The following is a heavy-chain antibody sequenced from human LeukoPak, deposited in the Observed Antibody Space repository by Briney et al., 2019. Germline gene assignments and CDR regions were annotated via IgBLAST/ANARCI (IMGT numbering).Heavy chain of an antibody. V-gene: IGHV3-74*03. CDR2: INSDGYSI. J-gene: IGHJ5*01. CDR3: TRAGYSSGFDS. CDR1: GFTFSGYW. D-gene: IGHD6-19*01. Sequence: GGSLRLSCAASGFTFSGYWMHWVRHAPGKGLVWVSRINSDGYSITYADSVKGRFTISRDNAKNTLYLQMNSLIAEDTAVYFCTRAGYSSGFDSWGQGTLVTVSS.